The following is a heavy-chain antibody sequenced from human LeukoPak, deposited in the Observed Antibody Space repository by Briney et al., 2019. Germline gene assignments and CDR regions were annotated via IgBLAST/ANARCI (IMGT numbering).Heavy chain of an antibody. CDR2: INSDGSTT. V-gene: IGHV3-74*01. J-gene: IGHJ4*02. D-gene: IGHD6-19*01. CDR3: AREGVAGALDD. Sequence: PGGSLRLSCAASGITFNYYWIHWVRQAPGEGLVWVSRINSDGSTTSYADSVEGRFTISRDNAKNTLYLQMSSLRVEDTAVHFCAREGVAGALDDWGQGTVVTVSS. CDR1: GITFNYYW.